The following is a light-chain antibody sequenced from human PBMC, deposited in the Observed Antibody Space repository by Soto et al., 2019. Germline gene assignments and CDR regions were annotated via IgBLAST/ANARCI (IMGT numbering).Light chain of an antibody. Sequence: DIVMTQSPDSLAVSLGERATINCKSSQSVLSSSNNKNYFAWYHQKSGQPPKLLISWASTRETVVPDRVTGSGSETDYTLSVSILEAEDVAVYYCQQYYTASRAFGQGTKVEIK. CDR2: WAS. CDR1: QSVLSSSNNKNY. J-gene: IGKJ1*01. V-gene: IGKV4-1*01. CDR3: QQYYTASRA.